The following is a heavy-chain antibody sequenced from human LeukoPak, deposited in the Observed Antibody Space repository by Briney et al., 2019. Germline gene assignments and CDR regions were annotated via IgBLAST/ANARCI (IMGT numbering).Heavy chain of an antibody. Sequence: SETLSLTCTVSGGSISSYYWSWIRQPPGRGLEWIGYIYYSGSTNYNPSLKSRVTISVDTSKNQFSLKLSSVTAADTAVYYCARAYYYGLGNLWFDPWGQGTLVTVPS. CDR1: GGSISSYY. J-gene: IGHJ5*02. CDR3: ARAYYYGLGNLWFDP. D-gene: IGHD3-10*01. V-gene: IGHV4-59*08. CDR2: IYYSGST.